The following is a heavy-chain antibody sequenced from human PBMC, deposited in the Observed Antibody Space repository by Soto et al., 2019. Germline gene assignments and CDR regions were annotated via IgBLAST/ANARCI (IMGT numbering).Heavy chain of an antibody. J-gene: IGHJ6*03. V-gene: IGHV1-8*01. CDR2: MNPNSGNT. CDR1: GYTFTSYD. D-gene: IGHD6-13*01. CDR3: ARDGGAAAGYYYYYMDV. Sequence: ASVKVSCKASGYTFTSYDINCVRQATGQGLEWMGWMNPNSGNTGYAQKFQGRVTMTRNTSISTAYMELSSLRSEDTAVYYCARDGGAAAGYYYYYMDVWGKGTTVTVSS.